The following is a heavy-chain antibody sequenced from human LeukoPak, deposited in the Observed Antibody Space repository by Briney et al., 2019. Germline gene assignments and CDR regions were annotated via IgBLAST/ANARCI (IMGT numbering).Heavy chain of an antibody. CDR3: ATDSQGSGSYVIYYFDY. D-gene: IGHD3-10*01. CDR1: GYTFTSYY. Sequence: ASVKVSCKASGYTFTSYYMHWVRQAPGQGLEWMGIINPSGGSTSYAQKFQGRVTMTRDTSTSTVYMELSSLRSEDTAVYYCATDSQGSGSYVIYYFDYWGQGTLVTVSS. V-gene: IGHV1-46*01. CDR2: INPSGGST. J-gene: IGHJ4*02.